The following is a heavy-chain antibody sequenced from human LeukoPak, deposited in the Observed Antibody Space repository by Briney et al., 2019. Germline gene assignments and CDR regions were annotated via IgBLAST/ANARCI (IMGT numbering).Heavy chain of an antibody. D-gene: IGHD3-3*01. CDR3: AGGVPEYYDFWSGYFYYFDY. V-gene: IGHV4-30-2*02. CDR2: IYHSGST. J-gene: IGHJ4*02. Sequence: PSQTLSLTCAVSGGSISSGGYSWSWIRQPPGKGLEWIGYIYHSGSTYYNPSLKSRVTISVDTSKNQFSLKLTSVTAADTAVYYCAGGVPEYYDFWSGYFYYFDYWGQGTLVTVSS. CDR1: GGSISSGGYS.